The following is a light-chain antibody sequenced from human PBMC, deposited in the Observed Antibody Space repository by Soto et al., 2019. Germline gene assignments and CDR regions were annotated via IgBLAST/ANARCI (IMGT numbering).Light chain of an antibody. V-gene: IGKV1-17*01. J-gene: IGKJ5*01. CDR1: QDIGSD. CDR3: QQYNTYST. CDR2: AAS. Sequence: IQMTQSPSSQSASVGDRVIITCRASQDIGSDLAWYQQKPGKAPERLIYAASTLQNGVPSRFSGSGSGTEFTLTISSLQPDDFATYYCQQYNTYSTFGQGTRLEIK.